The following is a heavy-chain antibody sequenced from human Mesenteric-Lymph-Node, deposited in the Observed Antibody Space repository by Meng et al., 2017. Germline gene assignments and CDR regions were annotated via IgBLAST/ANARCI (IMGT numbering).Heavy chain of an antibody. CDR3: ARDGAYCGGDCYSKDAFDI. CDR1: GDSITYDNW. J-gene: IGHJ3*02. D-gene: IGHD2-21*02. V-gene: IGHV4-4*02. Sequence: SETLSLTCAVSGDSITYDNWWSWLRQPPGKGLEWIGRIYTGGNTNYNPSLKSRVTISVDTSKNQFSLKLSSVTAADTAVYYCARDGAYCGGDCYSKDAFDIWGQGTMVTVSS. CDR2: IYTGGNT.